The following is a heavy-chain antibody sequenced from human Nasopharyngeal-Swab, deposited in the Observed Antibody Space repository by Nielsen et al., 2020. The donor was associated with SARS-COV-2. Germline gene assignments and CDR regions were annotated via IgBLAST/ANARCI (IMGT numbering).Heavy chain of an antibody. J-gene: IGHJ6*03. CDR3: ARERGRGGIWNYYYYYMDV. CDR1: GGSISSSSSY. V-gene: IGHV4-39*07. Sequence: SETLSLTCTVSGGSISSSSSYWGWIRQPPGKGLAWIGSIYYSGRTSYTPSLKSRVTISVDTSKNQFSLKLSSVTAADTAVYYCARERGRGGIWNYYYYYMDVWGKGTTVTVSS. D-gene: IGHD3-10*01. CDR2: IYYSGRT.